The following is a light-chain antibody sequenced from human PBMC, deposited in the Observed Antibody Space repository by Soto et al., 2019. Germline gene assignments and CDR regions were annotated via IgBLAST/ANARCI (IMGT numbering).Light chain of an antibody. CDR1: SSNIGNNY. CDR2: DND. Sequence: QSVLTQPPSVSAAPGQKVTISCSGSSSNIGNNYVSWYQHLPGTAPKLLIYDNDKRPSGIPDRFSGSKSGASATLDITGLQTGDEADYYCSSYTSSSLYVFGTGTKVTVL. CDR3: SSYTSSSLYV. J-gene: IGLJ1*01. V-gene: IGLV1-51*01.